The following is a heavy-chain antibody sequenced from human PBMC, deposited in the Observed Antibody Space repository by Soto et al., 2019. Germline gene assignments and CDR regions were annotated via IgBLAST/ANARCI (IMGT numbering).Heavy chain of an antibody. CDR1: GGSISSYY. CDR3: ARTGTGTVLYYYYGMDV. CDR2: IYYSGST. Sequence: SETLSLTCTVSGGSISSYYWSWIRQPPGKGLEWIGYIYYSGSTNYNPSLKSRVTISVDTSKNQFSLKLSSVTAADTAVYYCARTGTGTVLYYYYGMDVWGQGTTVTVSS. V-gene: IGHV4-59*01. J-gene: IGHJ6*02. D-gene: IGHD1-1*01.